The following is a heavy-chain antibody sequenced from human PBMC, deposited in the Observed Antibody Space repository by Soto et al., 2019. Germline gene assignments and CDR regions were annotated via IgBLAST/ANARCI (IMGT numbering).Heavy chain of an antibody. CDR2: INHSGST. Sequence: SETLSLTCAVYGGSFSGYYWSWIRQPPGKGLEWIGEINHSGSTNYNPSLKSRVTISVDTSKNQFSLKLSSVTAADTAVYYCASRTRRGSGGSCYHWGQGTLVTVSS. CDR1: GGSFSGYY. V-gene: IGHV4-34*01. J-gene: IGHJ5*02. CDR3: ASRTRRGSGGSCYH. D-gene: IGHD2-15*01.